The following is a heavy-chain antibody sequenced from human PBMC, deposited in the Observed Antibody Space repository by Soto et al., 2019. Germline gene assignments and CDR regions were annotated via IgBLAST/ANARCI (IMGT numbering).Heavy chain of an antibody. V-gene: IGHV1-69*02. CDR3: ARGDGPHDY. J-gene: IGHJ4*02. D-gene: IGHD3-10*01. CDR2: IIPILGIA. CDR1: GGTFSSYT. Sequence: QVQLVQSGAEVKKPGSSVKVSCKASGGTFSSYTISWVRQAPGQGLEWMGRIIPILGIANYAQKFQGRVTITADKSTSTAYMELNSLRAEDTAVYYCARGDGPHDYWGQGTLVTVSS.